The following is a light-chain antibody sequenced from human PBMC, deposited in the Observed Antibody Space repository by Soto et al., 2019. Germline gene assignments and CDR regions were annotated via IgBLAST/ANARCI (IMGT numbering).Light chain of an antibody. CDR1: SSDVGSYSL. V-gene: IGLV2-23*02. CDR3: CSYAGSSTWV. CDR2: DVS. J-gene: IGLJ3*02. Sequence: QSALTQPASVSGSPGQSITISCTGTSSDVGSYSLVSWYQQHPGKAPKLMIYDVSKRPSGVSNRFSGSKSANTASLTISGLQAEDEADYYCCSYAGSSTWVFGRGTKLTVL.